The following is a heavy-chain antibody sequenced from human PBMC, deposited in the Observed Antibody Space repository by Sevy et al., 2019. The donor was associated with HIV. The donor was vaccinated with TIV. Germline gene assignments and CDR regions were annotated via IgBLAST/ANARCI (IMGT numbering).Heavy chain of an antibody. CDR3: ATTNDYYESSSSPFDY. J-gene: IGHJ4*02. CDR2: FDTEDDET. CDR1: GYRLSQLS. Sequence: ASVKVSCKVSGYRLSQLSMHWVRQAPGKGLEWMGSFDTEDDETIYAQNFQGRVGMTVDTSTDTAYMELSTLRSKDTAVYYCATTNDYYESSSSPFDYWGQGTLVTVSS. V-gene: IGHV1-24*01. D-gene: IGHD3-22*01.